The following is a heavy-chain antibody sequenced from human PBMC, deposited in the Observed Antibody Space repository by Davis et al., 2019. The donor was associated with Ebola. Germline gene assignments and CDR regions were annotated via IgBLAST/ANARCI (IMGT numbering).Heavy chain of an antibody. D-gene: IGHD3-16*01. J-gene: IGHJ6*02. CDR2: INQDGSNK. Sequence: GESLKISCAASGFTFSTYWMNWVRQAPGKGLEWVANINQDGSNKYYADSVKGRFTISRDNSKTTLYLQMNSLRAEDTAVYYCARDGPLFALGDYYYGMDVWGQGTTVTVSS. CDR3: ARDGPLFALGDYYYGMDV. V-gene: IGHV3-7*01. CDR1: GFTFSTYW.